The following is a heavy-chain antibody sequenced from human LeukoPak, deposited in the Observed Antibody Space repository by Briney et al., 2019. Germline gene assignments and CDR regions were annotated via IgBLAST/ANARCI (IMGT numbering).Heavy chain of an antibody. CDR2: IYPGDSDT. J-gene: IGHJ4*02. CDR3: ARESYYDSSGYWP. D-gene: IGHD3-22*01. V-gene: IGHV5-51*01. Sequence: ESLKNSCKGFGFSLTRYWIGLVGQMPGESLELVGIIYPGDSDTRYSPSFQGQVTISADKSISTAYLQWSSLKASDTAMYYCARESYYDSSGYWPWGQGTLVTVSS. CDR1: GFSLTRYW.